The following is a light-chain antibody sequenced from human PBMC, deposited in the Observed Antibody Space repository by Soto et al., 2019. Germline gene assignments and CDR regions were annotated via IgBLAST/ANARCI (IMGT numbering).Light chain of an antibody. CDR3: QQYGASPFT. Sequence: ENVLTQSPGTLSLSPGDRVTLSCRASQRVSSSYLAWYQQKPGQPPRLLIYDASTRATGIPDRFSGSGSGTDFVLSINSLEVEDSGMYYCQQYGASPFTFGPGTRVDIK. J-gene: IGKJ3*01. V-gene: IGKV3-20*01. CDR2: DAS. CDR1: QRVSSSY.